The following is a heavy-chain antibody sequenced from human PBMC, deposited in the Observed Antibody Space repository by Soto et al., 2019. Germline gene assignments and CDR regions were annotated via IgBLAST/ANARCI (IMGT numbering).Heavy chain of an antibody. CDR3: ARGYPLLWFGEKVYYGMDV. V-gene: IGHV4-59*01. Sequence: QVQLQESGPGLVKPSETLSLTCTVSGGSISSYYWSWIRQPPGKGLEWIGYIYYSGSTNYNPSLKSRVTISVDTSKNQCSLKLSSVTAADTAVYYCARGYPLLWFGEKVYYGMDVWGQGTTVPVSS. D-gene: IGHD3-10*01. J-gene: IGHJ6*02. CDR2: IYYSGST. CDR1: GGSISSYY.